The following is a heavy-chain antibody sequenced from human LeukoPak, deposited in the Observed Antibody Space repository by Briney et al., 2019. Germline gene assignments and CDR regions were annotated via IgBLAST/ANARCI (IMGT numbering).Heavy chain of an antibody. CDR3: ARDPANWNYDPSFDY. D-gene: IGHD1-7*01. Sequence: ASVKVSCKASGYTFTSYGISWVRQAPGQGLEWMGWISAYSGNTNYAQKLQGRVTMTTDTSTSTAYMELRSLRSDDTAVYYCARDPANWNYDPSFDYWGQGTLVTVSS. CDR2: ISAYSGNT. CDR1: GYTFTSYG. J-gene: IGHJ4*02. V-gene: IGHV1-18*01.